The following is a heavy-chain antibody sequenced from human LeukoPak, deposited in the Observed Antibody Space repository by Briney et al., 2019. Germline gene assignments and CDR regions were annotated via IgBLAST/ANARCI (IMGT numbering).Heavy chain of an antibody. V-gene: IGHV3-21*01. CDR2: ISSSGSYI. CDR3: ARNGDAFDI. J-gene: IGHJ3*02. CDR1: GFTFSSYS. Sequence: GGPLRLSCVGSGFTFSSYSMNWVRQAPGKGLEWVSSISSSGSYIYYADSVKGRFTISRDNAKNSLYLQMNSLRAEDTAVYYCARNGDAFDIWGQGTMVTVS.